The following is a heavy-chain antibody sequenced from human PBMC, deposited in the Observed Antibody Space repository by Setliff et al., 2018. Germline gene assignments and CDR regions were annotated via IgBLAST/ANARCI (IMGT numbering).Heavy chain of an antibody. CDR3: ARDALYDSNDRNSYYGNWLDP. CDR2: IVPIFVGA. V-gene: IGHV1-69*13. CDR1: GYTFTSYG. J-gene: IGHJ5*02. D-gene: IGHD3-22*01. Sequence: GASVKVSCKASGYTFTSYGISWVRQAPGQGLEWMGGIVPIFVGANYAQKFRDRVTMTADESTNTFYMELSSLTSADTALYYCARDALYDSNDRNSYYGNWLDPWGQGTLVTVSS.